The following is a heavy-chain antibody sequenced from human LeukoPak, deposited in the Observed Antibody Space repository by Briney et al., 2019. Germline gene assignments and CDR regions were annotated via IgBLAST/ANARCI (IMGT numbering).Heavy chain of an antibody. V-gene: IGHV3-23*01. D-gene: IGHD3-22*01. Sequence: PGGSLRLSCAASGFTFSSYAMSWVRQAPGKGLEWVSAISGSGGSTYYADSVEGRFTISRDNSKNTLYLQMNSLRAEDTAVYYCAKVASLLLYYYDSSGYLFWGQGTLVTVSS. CDR1: GFTFSSYA. J-gene: IGHJ4*02. CDR2: ISGSGGST. CDR3: AKVASLLLYYYDSSGYLF.